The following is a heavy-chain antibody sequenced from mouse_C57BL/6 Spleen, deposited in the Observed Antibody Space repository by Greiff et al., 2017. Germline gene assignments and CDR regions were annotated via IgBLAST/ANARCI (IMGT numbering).Heavy chain of an antibody. J-gene: IGHJ2*01. CDR2: ISYDGSN. Sequence: EVKLMESGPGLVKPSQSLSLTCSVTGYSITSGYYWNWIRQFPGNKLEWMGYISYDGSNNYNPSLKNRISITRDTSKNQFFLKLNSVTTEDTATYYCAREGRSSEWGQGTTLTVSS. D-gene: IGHD3-2*02. CDR1: GYSITSGYY. CDR3: AREGRSSE. V-gene: IGHV3-6*01.